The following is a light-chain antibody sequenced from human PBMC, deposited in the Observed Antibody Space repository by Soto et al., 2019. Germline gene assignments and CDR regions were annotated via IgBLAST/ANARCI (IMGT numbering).Light chain of an antibody. V-gene: IGKV3-20*01. CDR3: QQYGRSST. CDR1: QSVSSTY. CDR2: GAS. J-gene: IGKJ1*01. Sequence: EIVLTQSPGTLSLSPGERANLSCRASQSVSSTYLAWYQQIPGQAPRLLISGASSRATGIPDRFSGSGSGTDFTLTISRLEPEDFAVYYCQQYGRSSTFGQGTKVEIK.